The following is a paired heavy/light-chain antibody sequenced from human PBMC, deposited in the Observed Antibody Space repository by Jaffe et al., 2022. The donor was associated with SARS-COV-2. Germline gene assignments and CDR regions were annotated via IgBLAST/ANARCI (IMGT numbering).Light chain of an antibody. Sequence: EVVLTQSPGTLSLSPGERATLSCRASQSVISSYLAWYQQKPGQAPRLLIYGASSRATGIPDRFSGSGSGTDFTLTISRLEPEDFAVYYCQQYGNSPRTFGQGTKVEIK. CDR2: GAS. V-gene: IGKV3-20*01. CDR3: QQYGNSPRT. CDR1: QSVISSY. J-gene: IGKJ1*01.
Heavy chain of an antibody. CDR2: MSGSGDST. J-gene: IGHJ4*02. CDR3: AKGIQIPGYGYSNYFDY. CDR1: GFTFSSYA. V-gene: IGHV3-23*01. D-gene: IGHD4-4*01. Sequence: EVQLLESGGGLVQPGGSLRLSCAASGFTFSSYAMSWVRQAPGKGLEWVSAMSGSGDSTYYADSVKGRFTISSDNSKNTLYLQMNSLRAEDTAVYYCAKGIQIPGYGYSNYFDYWGQGTLVTVSS.